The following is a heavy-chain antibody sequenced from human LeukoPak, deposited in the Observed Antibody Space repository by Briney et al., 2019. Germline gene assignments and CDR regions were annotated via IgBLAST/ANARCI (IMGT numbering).Heavy chain of an antibody. J-gene: IGHJ4*02. D-gene: IGHD3-22*01. Sequence: PGGSLRLSCAASGFTLSSYSMNWVRQAPGKGLEWVSAISGSGGSTYYADSVKGRFTISRDNSKNTLYLQMNSLRAEDTAVYYCAKDSDYDSSGYYYWGQGTLVTVSS. CDR2: ISGSGGST. CDR3: AKDSDYDSSGYYY. CDR1: GFTLSSYS. V-gene: IGHV3-23*01.